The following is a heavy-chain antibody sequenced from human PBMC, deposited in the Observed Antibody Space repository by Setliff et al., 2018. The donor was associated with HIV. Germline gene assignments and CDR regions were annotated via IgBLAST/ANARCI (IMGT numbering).Heavy chain of an antibody. J-gene: IGHJ6*02. CDR2: IDWDDDK. CDR1: GFSLSTSGMC. D-gene: IGHD3-10*01. CDR3: AVYYCARDNVRGPTNAMDV. V-gene: IGHV2-70*02. Sequence: SGPTLVNPTQTLTLTCTFSGFSLSTSGMCVSWIRQPPGKALEWLARIDWDDDKYYSTSLKTRHTISKDTSKNQVVLTMTNMELRSLRSDDTAVYYCARDNVRGPTNAMDVWGQGTTVTVSS.